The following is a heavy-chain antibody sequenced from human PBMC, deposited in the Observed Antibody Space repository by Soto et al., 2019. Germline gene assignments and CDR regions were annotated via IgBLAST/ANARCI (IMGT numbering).Heavy chain of an antibody. D-gene: IGHD3-22*01. CDR3: ARVMYYYDSSGYPSQCYFDY. CDR1: GYTFTSYG. J-gene: IGHJ4*02. CDR2: ISAYNGNT. V-gene: IGHV1-18*01. Sequence: VASVKVSCKASGYTFTSYGISWVRQAPGQGLGWMGWISAYNGNTNYAQKLQGRVTMTTDTSTSTAYMELRSLRSDDTAVYYCARVMYYYDSSGYPSQCYFDYWGQGTLVTVSS.